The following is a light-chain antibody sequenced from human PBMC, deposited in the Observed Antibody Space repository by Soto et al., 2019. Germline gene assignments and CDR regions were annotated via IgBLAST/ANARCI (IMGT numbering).Light chain of an antibody. Sequence: QSALTQPASVSGSPGQSITISCTGTSSDVGGYDSVSWYQQHPGKAPKLMIYEVSNRPSGVSSRFSGSKSGNTASLTISGLQAEDEADYYCSSYTSSSTVGVFGGGTKLTLL. CDR3: SSYTSSSTVGV. CDR1: SSDVGGYDS. J-gene: IGLJ2*01. V-gene: IGLV2-14*01. CDR2: EVS.